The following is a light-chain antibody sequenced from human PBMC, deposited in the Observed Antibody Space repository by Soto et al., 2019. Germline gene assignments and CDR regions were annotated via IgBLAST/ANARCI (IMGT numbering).Light chain of an antibody. CDR3: GTWDSSLSAGV. J-gene: IGLJ2*01. CDR1: SFNVGNNY. CDR2: DNN. Sequence: QSALTQPPSVSAAPGQKVTISCSGGSFNVGNNYVSWYQQFPGTAPKLLIYDNNKRPSGIPDRFSGSKSGTSATLGITGLQTGDEADYYCGTWDSSLSAGVFGGGTKLTVL. V-gene: IGLV1-51*01.